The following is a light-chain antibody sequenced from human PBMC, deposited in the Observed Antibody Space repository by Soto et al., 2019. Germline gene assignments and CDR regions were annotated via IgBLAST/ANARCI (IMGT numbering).Light chain of an antibody. CDR2: GAS. CDR3: QQYNNWPPWT. Sequence: EIEMTQSPATLSVSPGERATLSCRASQSVSSNLAWYQQKPGQAPRLLLYGASTRATGIPARFSGSGSGTEFTLPISSLQSEDFAVYYCQQYNNWPPWTFGQGTKVEIK. CDR1: QSVSSN. J-gene: IGKJ1*01. V-gene: IGKV3-15*01.